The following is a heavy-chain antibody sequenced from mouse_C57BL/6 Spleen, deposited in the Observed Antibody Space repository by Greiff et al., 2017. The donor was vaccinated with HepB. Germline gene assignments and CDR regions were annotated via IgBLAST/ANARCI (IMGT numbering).Heavy chain of an antibody. V-gene: IGHV1-5*01. CDR3: TTYYYGSSRGFAY. D-gene: IGHD1-1*01. CDR2: IYPGNSDT. Sequence: VQLQQSGTVLARPGASVKMSCKTSGYTFTSYWMHWVKQRPGQGLEWIGAIYPGNSDTSYNQKFKGKAKLTAVTSASTAYMELSSLTNEDSAVYYCTTYYYGSSRGFAYWGQGTLVTVSA. CDR1: GYTFTSYW. J-gene: IGHJ3*01.